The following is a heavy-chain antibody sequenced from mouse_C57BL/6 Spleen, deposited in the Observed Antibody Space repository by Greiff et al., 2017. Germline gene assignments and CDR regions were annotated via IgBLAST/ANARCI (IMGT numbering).Heavy chain of an antibody. J-gene: IGHJ3*01. D-gene: IGHD1-1*01. CDR1: GIDFSRYW. V-gene: IGHV4-1*01. Sequence: DVMLVESGGGLVQPGGSLKLSCAASGIDFSRYWMSWVRRAPGKGLEWIGEINPDSSTINYAPSLKDKFIISRDNAKNTLYLQMSKVRSEDTALYYCARPADYYGSSGFAYWGQGTLVTVSA. CDR2: INPDSSTI. CDR3: ARPADYYGSSGFAY.